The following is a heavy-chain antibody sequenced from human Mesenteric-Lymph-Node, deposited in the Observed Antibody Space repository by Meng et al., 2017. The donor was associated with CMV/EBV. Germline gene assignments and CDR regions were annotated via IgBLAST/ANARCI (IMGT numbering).Heavy chain of an antibody. Sequence: KASGYTFTRYYIHWVRQAPGQGLEWMGVINPSGGGTSYGQKFQGRVTMIKDTSTSTLYMELSSLRSEDTAVYYCARVGDYVWGSYRYWGQGTLVTVSS. V-gene: IGHV1-46*01. J-gene: IGHJ4*02. CDR1: GYTFTRYY. D-gene: IGHD3-16*02. CDR3: ARVGDYVWGSYRY. CDR2: INPSGGGT.